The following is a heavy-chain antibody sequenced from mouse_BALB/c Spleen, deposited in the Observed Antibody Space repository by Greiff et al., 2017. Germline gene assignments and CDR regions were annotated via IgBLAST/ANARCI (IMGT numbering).Heavy chain of an antibody. D-gene: IGHD1-1*01. Sequence: VQLQQSGPGLVAPSQSLSITCTVSGFSLTSYDISWIRQPPGKGLAWLGVIWTGGGTNYNSAFMSRLSLSKDNSKSQVFLKMNSLQTDDTAIYYCVRDEDYYGSSFAYWGQGTLVTVSA. CDR3: VRDEDYYGSSFAY. CDR2: IWTGGGT. V-gene: IGHV2-9-2*01. J-gene: IGHJ3*01. CDR1: GFSLTSYD.